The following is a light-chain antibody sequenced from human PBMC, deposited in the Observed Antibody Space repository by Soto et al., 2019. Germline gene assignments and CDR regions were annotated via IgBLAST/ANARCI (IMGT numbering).Light chain of an antibody. CDR2: EVN. Sequence: QSALTQPPSASGSPGQSVTISCTGTSSDVGGYNYVSWYQQHPGKVPKLMVYEVNKRPSGVPDRFSGSKSGNTASLTVSGRQAEDEADYYCTSYAGGNHVFGTGTKLTVL. V-gene: IGLV2-8*01. J-gene: IGLJ1*01. CDR3: TSYAGGNHV. CDR1: SSDVGGYNY.